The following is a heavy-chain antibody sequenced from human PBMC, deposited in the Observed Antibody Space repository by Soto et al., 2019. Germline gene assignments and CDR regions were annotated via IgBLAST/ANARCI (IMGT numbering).Heavy chain of an antibody. Sequence: GGSLRLSCAASGFTFDDYAMHWVRQAPGKGLEWVSGISWNSGSIGYADSVKGRFTISRDNAKNSLYLQMNSLRAEDTALYYCAKDIRYHYYDSSGYFDYWGQGTLVTVSS. J-gene: IGHJ4*02. CDR2: ISWNSGSI. CDR1: GFTFDDYA. D-gene: IGHD3-22*01. CDR3: AKDIRYHYYDSSGYFDY. V-gene: IGHV3-9*01.